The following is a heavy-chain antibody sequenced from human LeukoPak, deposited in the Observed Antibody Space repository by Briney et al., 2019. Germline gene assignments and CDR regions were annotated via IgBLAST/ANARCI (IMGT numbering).Heavy chain of an antibody. J-gene: IGHJ4*02. CDR2: IYYSGST. CDR3: SKLGRCWYFPPSPPDDDY. Sequence: PSETLSLTCTVSGGSISSSSYYWGWIRQPPGKGLEWIGSIYYSGSTYYNPSLKSRVTISVDTSKNQFSLKLSSVTAADTAVYYWSKLGRCWYFPPSPPDDDYWGQGTLVTVSS. D-gene: IGHD6-13*01. V-gene: IGHV4-39*01. CDR1: GGSISSSSYY.